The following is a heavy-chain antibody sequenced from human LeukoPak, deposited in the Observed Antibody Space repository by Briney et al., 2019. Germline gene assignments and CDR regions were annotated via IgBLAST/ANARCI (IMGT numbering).Heavy chain of an antibody. CDR2: IYYSGST. Sequence: SETLSLTCTVSGGSISSSSYYWGWIRQPPGEGLEWIGSIYYSGSTYYNPSLKSRVTISVDTSKNQFSLKLSSVTAADTAVYYCARHASSYYYGSGSYYSHAPYYYYYMDVWGKGTTVTISS. V-gene: IGHV4-39*01. J-gene: IGHJ6*03. CDR1: GGSISSSSYY. CDR3: ARHASSYYYGSGSYYSHAPYYYYYMDV. D-gene: IGHD3-10*01.